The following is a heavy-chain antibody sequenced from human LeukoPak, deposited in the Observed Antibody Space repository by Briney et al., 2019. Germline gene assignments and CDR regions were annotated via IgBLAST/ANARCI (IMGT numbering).Heavy chain of an antibody. Sequence: RSGRSLRLSCAASGFTFSSYSMNWVRQAPGKGLEWVSYISSSSSTIYYADSVKGRFTISRDNAKNSLYLQMNSLRDEDTAVYYCASCKNGDKYDILTKRENYYYYGMDVWGQGTTVTVSS. V-gene: IGHV3-48*02. CDR2: ISSSSSTI. D-gene: IGHD3-9*01. CDR3: ASCKNGDKYDILTKRENYYYYGMDV. J-gene: IGHJ6*02. CDR1: GFTFSSYS.